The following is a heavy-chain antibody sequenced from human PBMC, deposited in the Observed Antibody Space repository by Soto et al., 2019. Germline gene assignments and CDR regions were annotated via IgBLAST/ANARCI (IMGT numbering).Heavy chain of an antibody. D-gene: IGHD3-10*01. CDR2: IRSKAYGGTT. CDR3: SRDRSGITMIRGVADY. Sequence: GGSLRLSCTASGFTFGDYAMSWVRQAPGKGLEWVGFIRSKAYGGTTEYAASVKGRFTISRDDSKSIAYLQMNSLKTEDTAVYYCSRDRSGITMIRGVADYWGQGTLVTVSS. CDR1: GFTFGDYA. J-gene: IGHJ4*02. V-gene: IGHV3-49*04.